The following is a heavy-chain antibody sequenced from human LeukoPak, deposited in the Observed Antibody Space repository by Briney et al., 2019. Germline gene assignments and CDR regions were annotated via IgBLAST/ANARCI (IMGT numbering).Heavy chain of an antibody. CDR3: AKDYCSSTSCYRPYYYYMDV. Sequence: GGSLRLSCAASGFTFSSYGMHWVRQAPGKRLEWVAFIRYDGSNKYYADSVKGRFTISRDNSKNTLYLQMNSLRAEDTAVYYCAKDYCSSTSCYRPYYYYMDVWGKGTTVTVSS. CDR1: GFTFSSYG. J-gene: IGHJ6*03. V-gene: IGHV3-30*02. D-gene: IGHD2-2*01. CDR2: IRYDGSNK.